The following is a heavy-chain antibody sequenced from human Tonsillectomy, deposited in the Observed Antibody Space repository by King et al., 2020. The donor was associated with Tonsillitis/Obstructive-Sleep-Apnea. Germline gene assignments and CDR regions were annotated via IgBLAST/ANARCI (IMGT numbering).Heavy chain of an antibody. CDR1: GFPLSTTGVG. J-gene: IGHJ3*02. CDR2: IYWDDDK. V-gene: IGHV2-5*02. Sequence: TLKESGPTLVKPTQTLTLTCSFSGFPLSTTGVGVGWIRQPPGKALEWLALIYWDDDKRYSPSLKSRLTITMDTSRNQVVLTMTNMDPVDTATYYWAHRGAGGSCGIGGQGTMVTVSS. D-gene: IGHD2-15*01. CDR3: AHRGAGGSCGI.